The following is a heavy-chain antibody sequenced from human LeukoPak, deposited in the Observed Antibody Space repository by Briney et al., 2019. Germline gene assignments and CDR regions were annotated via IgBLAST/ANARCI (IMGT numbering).Heavy chain of an antibody. CDR3: ARDEIPAAISPDAFDI. Sequence: GESLKISCKGSGYSSTSYWIGWVRQMPGKGLEWMGIIYPGDSDTRYSPSFQGQVTISADKSISTAYLQWSSLKASDTAMYYCARDEIPAAISPDAFDIWGQGTMVTVSS. CDR1: GYSSTSYW. CDR2: IYPGDSDT. V-gene: IGHV5-51*01. J-gene: IGHJ3*02. D-gene: IGHD2-2*01.